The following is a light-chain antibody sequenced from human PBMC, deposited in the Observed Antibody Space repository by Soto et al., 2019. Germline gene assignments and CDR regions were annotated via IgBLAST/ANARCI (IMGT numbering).Light chain of an antibody. CDR1: QSISTW. CDR3: QHYNIYSPWT. J-gene: IGKJ1*01. CDR2: KAS. Sequence: DIQMTQSPSTLSASLGDRVTITCRASQSISTWLAWYQQKPGKAPKLLIYKASSLQSGVPSRFSGSGSGTEFTLTISGLQPDDFATYYCQHYNIYSPWTFGQGTKVDI. V-gene: IGKV1-5*03.